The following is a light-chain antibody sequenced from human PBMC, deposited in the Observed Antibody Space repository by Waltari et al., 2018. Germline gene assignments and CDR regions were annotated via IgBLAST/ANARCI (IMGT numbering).Light chain of an antibody. Sequence: QAALTQSPSVSGSPGQSVTISCTGTSSDIGGYNRVSWYQQHPGKAPKLMIYEVSKRPSGVSDRFSGSKSDNTASLTISGLQAEDEADYYCSSYTSSSTYYIFGTGTRLTVL. CDR1: SSDIGGYNR. J-gene: IGLJ1*01. V-gene: IGLV2-14*01. CDR3: SSYTSSSTYYI. CDR2: EVS.